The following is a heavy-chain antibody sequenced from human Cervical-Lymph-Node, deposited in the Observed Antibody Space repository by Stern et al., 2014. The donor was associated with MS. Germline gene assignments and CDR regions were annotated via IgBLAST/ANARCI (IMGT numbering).Heavy chain of an antibody. CDR2: IIPILGIA. CDR3: ARVIQRARYGMDV. J-gene: IGHJ6*02. V-gene: IGHV1-69*09. Sequence: QVQLVESGAEVKKPGSSVKVSCKASGGTFSSYAISWVRQAPGQGLEWMGRIIPILGIANYAQKFQGRVTITADKSTSTAYMELSSLRSEDTAVYYCARVIQRARYGMDVWGQGTTVTVSS. CDR1: GGTFSSYA. D-gene: IGHD3-16*01.